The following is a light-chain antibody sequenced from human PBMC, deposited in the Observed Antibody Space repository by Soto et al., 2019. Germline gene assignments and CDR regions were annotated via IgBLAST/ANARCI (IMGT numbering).Light chain of an antibody. CDR3: QQYGSSPWT. J-gene: IGKJ1*01. Sequence: EIVLTQSPGTLSLSPGERATLSCRASQSVSNSYIAWYHRKPGQAPSLLIYGASSRATGIPDRFSGSGSGTDFTLTISRLEPEDFAVYYCQQYGSSPWTFGQGTKVEIK. V-gene: IGKV3-20*01. CDR1: QSVSNSY. CDR2: GAS.